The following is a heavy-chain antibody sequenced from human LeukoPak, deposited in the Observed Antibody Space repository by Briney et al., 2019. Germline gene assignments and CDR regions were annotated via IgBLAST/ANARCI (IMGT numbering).Heavy chain of an antibody. Sequence: GGSLRLSCAASGFTVSSNYMSWVRQAPGKGLEWVSVIYSGGSTYYADSVKGRFTISRDNAKDSLYLQMNSLRAEDTAVYYCAKCSGGNCYHSDDHWGQGTLVTVSP. J-gene: IGHJ5*02. V-gene: IGHV3-66*01. CDR1: GFTVSSNY. D-gene: IGHD2-15*01. CDR3: AKCSGGNCYHSDDH. CDR2: IYSGGST.